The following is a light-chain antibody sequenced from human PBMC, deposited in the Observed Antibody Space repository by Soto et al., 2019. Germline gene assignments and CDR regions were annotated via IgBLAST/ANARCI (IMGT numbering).Light chain of an antibody. CDR3: QQYGSSRWT. J-gene: IGKJ1*01. CDR2: GAS. Sequence: EIVLTQSPGTLSLSPGERVTLSCRASQSVSSNYLAWYQQNPGQAPRLLIYGASSRATGIPDRFSGSGSGTDFTLTISGLEPEDFAVYYCQQYGSSRWTFGQGTKVEIK. V-gene: IGKV3-20*01. CDR1: QSVSSNY.